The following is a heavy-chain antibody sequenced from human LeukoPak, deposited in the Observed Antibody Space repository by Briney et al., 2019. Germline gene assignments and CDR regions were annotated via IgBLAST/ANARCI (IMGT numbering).Heavy chain of an antibody. CDR3: ARRGKYGDLDY. CDR1: GYSFTSYW. Sequence: GESLKISCKGSGYSFTSYWINRVRQMPGKGLEWMGRIDPSVSYTNYSPSFQGHVTISADKSISTAYLQWSSLKASDTAMYYCARRGKYGDLDYWGQGTLVTVSS. D-gene: IGHD4-17*01. CDR2: IDPSVSYT. V-gene: IGHV5-10-1*01. J-gene: IGHJ4*02.